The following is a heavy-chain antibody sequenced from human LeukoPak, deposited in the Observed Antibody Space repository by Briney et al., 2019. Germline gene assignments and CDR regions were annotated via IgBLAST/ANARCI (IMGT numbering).Heavy chain of an antibody. J-gene: IGHJ2*01. CDR2: INHSGST. CDR1: GGSFSGYY. Sequence: SETLSLTXAVYGGSFSGYYWSWIRQPPGKGLEWIGEINHSGSTNYNPSLKSRVTISVDTSKNQFSLKLSSVTAADTAVYYCARRRHYWYFDLWGRGTLVTVSS. V-gene: IGHV4-34*01. CDR3: ARRRHYWYFDL.